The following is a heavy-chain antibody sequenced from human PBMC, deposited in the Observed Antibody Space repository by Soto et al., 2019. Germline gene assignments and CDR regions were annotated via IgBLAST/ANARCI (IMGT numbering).Heavy chain of an antibody. D-gene: IGHD2-15*01. CDR1: GGTFSSYA. J-gene: IGHJ4*02. CDR3: AREVGYYHLGDRGDDY. V-gene: IGHV1-69*13. Sequence: SVKVSCKASGGTFSSYAISWVRQAPGQGLEWMGGIIPIFGTANYAQKFQGRVTITADESTSTAYMELSSLRSEDTAVYYCAREVGYYHLGDRGDDYWGQGTLVTVSS. CDR2: IIPIFGTA.